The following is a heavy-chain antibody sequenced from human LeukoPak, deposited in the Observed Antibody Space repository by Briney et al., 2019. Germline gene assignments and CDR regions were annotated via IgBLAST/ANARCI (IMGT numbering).Heavy chain of an antibody. D-gene: IGHD3-10*01. V-gene: IGHV1-46*01. CDR2: INPSGTGT. CDR1: GYTITNNY. J-gene: IGHJ4*02. CDR3: AREQYGSGSYYNDY. Sequence: ASVKVSCKASGYTITNNYMHWVRQAPGQGLEWMGVINPSGTGTSYAQKLQGRVTMTTDTSTSTAYMELRSLRSDDTAVYYCAREQYGSGSYYNDYWGQGTLVTVSS.